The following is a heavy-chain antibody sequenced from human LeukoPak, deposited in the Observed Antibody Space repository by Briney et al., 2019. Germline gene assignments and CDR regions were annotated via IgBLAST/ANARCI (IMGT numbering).Heavy chain of an antibody. CDR3: ARDSEAAAGIPSLFDY. Sequence: GGSLRLSCAASGFTFSSYAMHWVRQAPGKGLEWVAAISYDGSNKYYADSVKGRFTISRDNSKNTLYLQMNSLRAEDTAVYYCARDSEAAAGIPSLFDYWGQGTLVTVSS. CDR1: GFTFSSYA. V-gene: IGHV3-30*04. J-gene: IGHJ4*02. D-gene: IGHD6-13*01. CDR2: ISYDGSNK.